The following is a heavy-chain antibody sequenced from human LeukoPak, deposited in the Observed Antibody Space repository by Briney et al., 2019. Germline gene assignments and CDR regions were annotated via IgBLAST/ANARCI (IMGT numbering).Heavy chain of an antibody. J-gene: IGHJ6*03. CDR2: IKQDGGEK. Sequence: GGSLRLSCAASGFTSSSYWMSWVRQAPGKGLEWVANIKQDGGEKHYVDSVKGRFTISRDNAKNSLYLQMNSLRVEDTAVYYCARGGGSIAVDRTAYYYYYMDVWGKGTTVTVSS. CDR3: ARGGGSIAVDRTAYYYYYMDV. V-gene: IGHV3-7*01. CDR1: GFTSSSYW. D-gene: IGHD6-19*01.